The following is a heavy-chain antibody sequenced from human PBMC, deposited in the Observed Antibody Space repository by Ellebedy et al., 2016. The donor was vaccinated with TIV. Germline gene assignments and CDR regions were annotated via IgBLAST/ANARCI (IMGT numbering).Heavy chain of an antibody. CDR3: ARDPISSDYFDL. D-gene: IGHD3-16*02. CDR1: GFAVSSNY. CDR2: IYSAGST. V-gene: IGHV3-53*05. J-gene: IGHJ4*02. Sequence: GESLKISXAASGFAVSSNYMSWVRQAPEKGLEWVSLIYSAGSTYYADSVKGRFTISRDKSKNTLSLQMNSLRADDTALYYCARDPISSDYFDLWGQGALVTVSS.